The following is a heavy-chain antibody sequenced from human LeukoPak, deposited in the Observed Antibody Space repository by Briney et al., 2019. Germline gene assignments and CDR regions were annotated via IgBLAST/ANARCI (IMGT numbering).Heavy chain of an antibody. V-gene: IGHV1-69*05. Sequence: SVKVSCKASGGTFSSYAISWVRQAPGQGLEWMGRIIPIFGTANYAQKFQGRVTITTDESTSTAYMELSSLRSEDTAVYYCARAGVLRRGYSGYDNAFDIWGQGTMVTVSS. D-gene: IGHD5-12*01. J-gene: IGHJ3*02. CDR1: GGTFSSYA. CDR3: ARAGVLRRGYSGYDNAFDI. CDR2: IIPIFGTA.